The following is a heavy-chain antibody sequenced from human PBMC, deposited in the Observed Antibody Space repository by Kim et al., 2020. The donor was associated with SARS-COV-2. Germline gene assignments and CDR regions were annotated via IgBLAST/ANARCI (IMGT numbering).Heavy chain of an antibody. V-gene: IGHV1-69*13. J-gene: IGHJ6*03. CDR2: IIPIFGTA. CDR1: GGTFSSYA. Sequence: SVKVSCKASGGTFSSYAISWVRQAPGQGLEWMGGIIPIFGTANYAQKFQGRVTITADESTSTAYMELSSLRSEDTAVYYCAGLWFRELFPGYYYMDVWGRETTDTVSS. D-gene: IGHD3-10*01. CDR3: AGLWFRELFPGYYYMDV.